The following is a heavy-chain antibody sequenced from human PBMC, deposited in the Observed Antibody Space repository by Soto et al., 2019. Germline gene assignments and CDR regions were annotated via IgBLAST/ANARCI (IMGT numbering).Heavy chain of an antibody. V-gene: IGHV4-34*01. J-gene: IGHJ4*02. CDR3: ARGPPIKYYDGNGYYYFDY. CDR2: VNHSGRT. CDR1: GGSFSDYY. Sequence: SETLSLTCVVYGGSFSDYYWSWIRLPPGKGLEWIGEVNHSGRTNYNPSLKSRVSISVDTSKNQFSLKLSSVTAADTAVYYCARGPPIKYYDGNGYYYFDYWGQGTLVTVSS. D-gene: IGHD3-22*01.